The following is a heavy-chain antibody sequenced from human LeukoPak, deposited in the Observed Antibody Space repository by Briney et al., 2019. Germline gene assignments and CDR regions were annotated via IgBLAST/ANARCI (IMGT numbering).Heavy chain of an antibody. Sequence: GGPLRLSCGASGFTFRSSAMNGVRRAPGKGLEWVSAFSGSDGSTYYADSVKGRFTISRDNPKNTLYLQMNSLRAEDTAVYFCAKRGVVMRVILGGYHIEAYYFDSWGQGALVTVSS. J-gene: IGHJ4*02. D-gene: IGHD3-22*01. V-gene: IGHV3-23*01. CDR1: GFTFRSSA. CDR3: AKRGVVMRVILGGYHIEAYYFDS. CDR2: FSGSDGST.